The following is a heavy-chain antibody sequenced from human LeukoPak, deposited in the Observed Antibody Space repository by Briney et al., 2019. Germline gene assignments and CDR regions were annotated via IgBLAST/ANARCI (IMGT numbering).Heavy chain of an antibody. CDR2: IYYSGST. J-gene: IGHJ6*04. V-gene: IGHV4-59*01. Sequence: PSETLSLTCTVSGGSISSYYWSWIRQPPGKGLEWIGYIYYSGSTNYNPSLKSRVTMSVDTSKNQFSLKLSSVTAADTAVYYCARGTGVWRDHYYYYGMDVWGKGTTVTVSS. D-gene: IGHD7-27*01. CDR3: ARGTGVWRDHYYYYGMDV. CDR1: GGSISSYY.